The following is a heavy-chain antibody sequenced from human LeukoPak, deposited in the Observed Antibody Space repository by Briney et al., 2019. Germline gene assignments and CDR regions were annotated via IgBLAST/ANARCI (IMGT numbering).Heavy chain of an antibody. V-gene: IGHV3-9*01. J-gene: IGHJ6*02. D-gene: IGHD2-15*01. CDR2: ISWNSGSI. CDR3: AKARGVCSGGTCYSGYYYDMDV. Sequence: GGSLRLSCAASGFTFDDHAMHWVRQTPGKGLEWVSGISWNSGSIGYADSVKGRFTISRDNAKNSLYLQMNSPRGEDTALYYCAKARGVCSGGTCYSGYYYDMDVWGQGTTVTVSS. CDR1: GFTFDDHA.